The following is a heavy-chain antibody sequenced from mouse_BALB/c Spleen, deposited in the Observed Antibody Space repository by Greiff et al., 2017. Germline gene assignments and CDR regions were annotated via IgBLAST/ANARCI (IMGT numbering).Heavy chain of an antibody. D-gene: IGHD2-14*01. V-gene: IGHV7-3*02. J-gene: IGHJ4*01. CDR2: IRNKANGYTT. CDR3: ARDVNWYGAMDD. Sequence: EVQLVESGGGLVQPGGSLRLSCATSGFTFTDYYMSWVRQPPGKALEWLGCIRNKANGYTTEYSGSVKGRFTISRDNSQSILYLRMNTLRAEDSATCYCARDVNWYGAMDDWGQGTSVTVSS. CDR1: GFTFTDYY.